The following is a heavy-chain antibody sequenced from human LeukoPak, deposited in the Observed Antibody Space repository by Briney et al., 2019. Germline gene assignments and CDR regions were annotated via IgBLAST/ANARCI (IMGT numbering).Heavy chain of an antibody. CDR2: ISSSSSYI. J-gene: IGHJ4*02. Sequence: GGALRLSCAASGFTFSSYSMNWVRQAPGKGLEWVTSISSSSSYIYYADSVKGRFTISRDNAKNSLYLQMNSLRAEDTAVYYCARDRNYYYDSSGPQPANYWGQGTLVTVSS. CDR3: ARDRNYYYDSSGPQPANY. D-gene: IGHD3-22*01. V-gene: IGHV3-21*01. CDR1: GFTFSSYS.